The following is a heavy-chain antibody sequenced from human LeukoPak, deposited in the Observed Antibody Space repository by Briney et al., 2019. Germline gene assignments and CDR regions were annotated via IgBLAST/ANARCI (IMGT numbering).Heavy chain of an antibody. CDR3: VRDGYSSSWYWFDP. Sequence: SETLSLTCTVSGYCISSGYYWGWIRQPPGKGLEWIGSIYHSGSTYYNPSLKSRVTISVDTSKNQFSLRLSSVTAADTAVYYCVRDGYSSSWYWFDPWGQGTLVTVSS. CDR2: IYHSGST. J-gene: IGHJ5*02. CDR1: GYCISSGYY. V-gene: IGHV4-38-2*02. D-gene: IGHD6-13*01.